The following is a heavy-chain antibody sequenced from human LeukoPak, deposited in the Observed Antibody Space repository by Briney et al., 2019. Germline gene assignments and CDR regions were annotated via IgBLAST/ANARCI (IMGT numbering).Heavy chain of an antibody. CDR3: ATGNGGYYDF. J-gene: IGHJ4*02. V-gene: IGHV3-15*05. D-gene: IGHD1-1*01. CDR2: MKKEADGGTT. CDR1: GFRFSKAW. Sequence: PGGSLRLSCEASGFRFSKAWMTWVRQSPGKGLEWVGRMKKEADGGTTDYTDPVKGRFTMSRDDSKKTLYLQMDSLKLEDTAIYYCATGNGGYYDFWGQGTLVTVSS.